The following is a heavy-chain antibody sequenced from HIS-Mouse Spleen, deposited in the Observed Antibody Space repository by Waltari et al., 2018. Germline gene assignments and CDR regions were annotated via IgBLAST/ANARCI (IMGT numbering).Heavy chain of an antibody. J-gene: IGHJ4*02. V-gene: IGHV3-30*18. CDR3: AKSEVGANWAFDY. Sequence: QVQLVESGGGVVQPGRSLRLSCAASGFTFSSYGMHWVRQAPGKGLEWVAVISYDGSNKYYADSVKGRFTISRDNSKNTLYLQMNSLRAEDTAVYYCAKSEVGANWAFDYWGQGTLVTVSS. CDR2: ISYDGSNK. CDR1: GFTFSSYG. D-gene: IGHD7-27*01.